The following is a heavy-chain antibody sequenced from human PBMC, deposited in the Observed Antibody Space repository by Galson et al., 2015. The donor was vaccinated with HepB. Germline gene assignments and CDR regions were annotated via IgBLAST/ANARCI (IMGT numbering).Heavy chain of an antibody. CDR1: GGSFNTYA. J-gene: IGHJ3*02. V-gene: IGHV1-69*06. D-gene: IGHD3-22*01. CDR3: ARDRTHYYDTSGYSGASEI. Sequence: SVKVSCKASGGSFNTYAINWLRQAPGQGLEWMGGIIPTFDTPIYAQRFQDRVTITADKSTSTAYMELSSLTSDDTALYYCARDRTHYYDTSGYSGASEIWGQGTMVTVSS. CDR2: IIPTFDTP.